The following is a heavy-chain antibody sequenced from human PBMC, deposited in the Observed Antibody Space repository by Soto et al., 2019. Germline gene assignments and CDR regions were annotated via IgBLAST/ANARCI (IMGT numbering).Heavy chain of an antibody. CDR3: ARGEQLVGASYYYYYGMDV. CDR1: GFTFSSYW. J-gene: IGHJ6*02. D-gene: IGHD6-6*01. CDR2: IKQDGSEK. Sequence: AGGSLRLSCAASGFTFSSYWMSWVRQAPGKGLEWVANIKQDGSEKYYVDSVKGRFTISRDNAKNSLYLQMNSLRAEDTAVYYCARGEQLVGASYYYYYGMDVWGQGTTVTVSS. V-gene: IGHV3-7*01.